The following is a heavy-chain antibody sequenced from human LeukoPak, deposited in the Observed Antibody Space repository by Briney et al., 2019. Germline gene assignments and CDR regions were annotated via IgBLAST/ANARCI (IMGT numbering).Heavy chain of an antibody. Sequence: PGGSLRLSCAASGFTFSRSAMHWVRQAPGRGLEWVAVISYDGSNKYYADSVKGRFTISRDNSKNTLYVQMNSLRADDTALYYCARGRTCSGGTCHYYYYGLDVWGQGTTVTVSS. V-gene: IGHV3-30-3*01. CDR2: ISYDGSNK. CDR1: GFTFSRSA. CDR3: ARGRTCSGGTCHYYYYGLDV. D-gene: IGHD2-15*01. J-gene: IGHJ6*02.